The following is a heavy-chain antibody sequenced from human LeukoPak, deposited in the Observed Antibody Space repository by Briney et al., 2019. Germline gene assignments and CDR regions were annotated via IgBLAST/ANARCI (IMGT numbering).Heavy chain of an antibody. CDR1: GGTFSSYA. V-gene: IGHV1-69*05. CDR2: IIPIFGTA. D-gene: IGHD2-15*01. CDR3: ARGLGYCSGGSCYRGFDY. J-gene: IGHJ4*02. Sequence: SVKVSCKASGGTFSSYAISWVRQAPGQGLEWMGGIIPIFGTANYAQKFQGRVTITTDESTSTAYMELSSLRSEDAAVYYCARGLGYCSGGSCYRGFDYWGQGTLVTVSS.